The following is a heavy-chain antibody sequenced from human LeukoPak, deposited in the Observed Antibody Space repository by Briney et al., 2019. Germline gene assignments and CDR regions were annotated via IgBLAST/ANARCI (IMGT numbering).Heavy chain of an antibody. CDR3: ARDGTGSYHTSYYYYYYMDV. V-gene: IGHV3-7*01. CDR2: IKQDGSEK. Sequence: GGSLRLSCAASGFTFSSYWMSWVCQAPGKGLEWVANIKQDGSEKYYVDSVKGRFTISRDNAKNSLYLQMNSLRAEDTAVYYCARDGTGSYHTSYYYYYYMDVWGKGTTVTVSS. J-gene: IGHJ6*03. D-gene: IGHD1-26*01. CDR1: GFTFSSYW.